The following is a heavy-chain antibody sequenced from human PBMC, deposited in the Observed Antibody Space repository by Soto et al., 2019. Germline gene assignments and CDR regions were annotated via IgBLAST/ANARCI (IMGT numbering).Heavy chain of an antibody. Sequence: GESLKISCTGSGYSFTSYLISWVRQMPGKGLEWMGRIDPSDSYTNYSPSFQGHVTIAADKSISTAYLQWSSLKASDTAMYYCARHHSPSNSGSYYWLDYWGQGTLVTV. V-gene: IGHV5-10-1*01. CDR1: GYSFTSYL. J-gene: IGHJ4*02. D-gene: IGHD1-26*01. CDR2: IDPSDSYT. CDR3: ARHHSPSNSGSYYWLDY.